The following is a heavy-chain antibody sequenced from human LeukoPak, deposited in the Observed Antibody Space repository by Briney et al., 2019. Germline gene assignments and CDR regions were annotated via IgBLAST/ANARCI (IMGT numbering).Heavy chain of an antibody. Sequence: GGSLRLSCAASGFTFSSYWMSWVRQAPGKGLEWVANIKQDGCEKYYVDSVKGRFTISRDNAKNSLYLQMNSLRAEDTAVYYCARAPQQLVPGVDYWGQGTLVTVSS. CDR2: IKQDGCEK. CDR1: GFTFSSYW. J-gene: IGHJ4*02. D-gene: IGHD6-13*01. V-gene: IGHV3-7*03. CDR3: ARAPQQLVPGVDY.